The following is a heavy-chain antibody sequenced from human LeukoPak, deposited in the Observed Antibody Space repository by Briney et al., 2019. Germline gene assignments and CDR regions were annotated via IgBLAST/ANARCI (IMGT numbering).Heavy chain of an antibody. CDR1: GGSISSYY. V-gene: IGHV4-34*01. CDR2: INHSGST. Sequence: SETLSLTCTVSGGSISSYYWSWIRQPPGKGLEWIGEINHSGSTNYNPSLKSRVTISVDTSKNQFSLKLSSVTAADTAVYYCARRFRDDYVWGSYRPPIAFDIWGQGTMVTVSS. CDR3: ARRFRDDYVWGSYRPPIAFDI. J-gene: IGHJ3*02. D-gene: IGHD3-16*02.